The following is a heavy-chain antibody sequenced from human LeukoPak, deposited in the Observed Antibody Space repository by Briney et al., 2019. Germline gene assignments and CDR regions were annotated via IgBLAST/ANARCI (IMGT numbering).Heavy chain of an antibody. CDR2: ISSSGSTI. J-gene: IGHJ4*02. V-gene: IGHV3-11*04. CDR3: ARDSEYSSSLVDY. D-gene: IGHD6-6*01. Sequence: PGGSLRLSCAASGFTFSDYYMSWIRQAPGKGLEWVSYISSSGSTIYYADSVKGRSTISRDNAKNSLYLQMNSLRAEDTAVYYCARDSEYSSSLVDYWGQGTLVTVSS. CDR1: GFTFSDYY.